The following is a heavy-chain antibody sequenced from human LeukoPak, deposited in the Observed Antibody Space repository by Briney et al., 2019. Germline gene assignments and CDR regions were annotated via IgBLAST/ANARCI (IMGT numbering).Heavy chain of an antibody. J-gene: IGHJ6*02. CDR1: GFTFSSYG. CDR2: IWYDGSNK. D-gene: IGHD2-2*01. Sequence: GGSLRLSCAASGFTFSSYGMHWVRQAPGKGLEWVAVIWYDGSNKYYADSVKGRFTISRDNSKNTLYLQMNSLRTEDTAVYYCARVHCSSNSCYYYYYGLDVWGQGTTVTVSS. V-gene: IGHV3-33*01. CDR3: ARVHCSSNSCYYYYYGLDV.